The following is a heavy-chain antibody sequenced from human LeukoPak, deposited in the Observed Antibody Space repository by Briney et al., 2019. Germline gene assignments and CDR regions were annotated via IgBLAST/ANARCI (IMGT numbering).Heavy chain of an antibody. D-gene: IGHD3-10*01. CDR3: ARVRWFGESPIHNYYYYYYMDV. CDR1: GGSISSYY. CDR2: TYTSGST. V-gene: IGHV4-4*07. J-gene: IGHJ6*03. Sequence: PSETLSLTCTVSGGSISSYYWSWIRQPAGKGLEWIGRTYTSGSTNYNPSLKSRVTMSVDTSKNQFSLKLSSVTAADTAVYYCARVRWFGESPIHNYYYYYYMDVWGKGTTVTVSS.